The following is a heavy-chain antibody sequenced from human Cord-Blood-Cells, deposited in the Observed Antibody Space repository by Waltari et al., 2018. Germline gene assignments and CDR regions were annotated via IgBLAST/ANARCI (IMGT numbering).Heavy chain of an antibody. CDR3: AREGPTTGDDAFDI. CDR2: IIPILGIA. D-gene: IGHD7-27*01. J-gene: IGHJ3*02. V-gene: IGHV1-69*09. Sequence: QVQLVQSGAEVKKPGSSVKVSCKASGGTFSSYAISWVRQAPGQGLEWMRRIIPILGIANYAQKFQGRVTITADKSTSTAYMELSSLRSEDTAVYYCAREGPTTGDDAFDIWGQGTMVTVSS. CDR1: GGTFSSYA.